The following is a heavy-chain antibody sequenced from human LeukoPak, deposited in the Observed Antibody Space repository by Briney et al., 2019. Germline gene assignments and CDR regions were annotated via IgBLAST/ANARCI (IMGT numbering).Heavy chain of an antibody. CDR3: ARQQRIRHCSEGVCTEGYYFDY. CDR2: LSRGGSTT. D-gene: IGHD2-15*01. V-gene: IGHV3-23*01. CDR1: GFAFNMFA. Sequence: GGSLRLSCAGTGFAFNMFAIDWVRQAPGQGLEWVSGLSRGGSTTNYADSVKGRFTISRDKSQNSVSLQLNSLRPEDTAVYYCARQQRIRHCSEGVCTEGYYFDYWGQGTLVTVSS. J-gene: IGHJ4*02.